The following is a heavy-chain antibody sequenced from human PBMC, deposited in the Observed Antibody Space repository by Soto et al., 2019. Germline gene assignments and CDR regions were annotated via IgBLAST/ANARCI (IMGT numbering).Heavy chain of an antibody. CDR3: ATGTAAPAH. CDR1: GFTFSNFD. CDR2: ISTSGGTT. V-gene: IGHV3-23*01. Sequence: EVQLLESGGGLVQPGGSLRLSCAASGFTFSNFDMSWVRQAPGKGLEWVSGISTSGGTTYYADSVKGRFTSSRDNSKNTLYLQMTGLRAEETAVYYCATGTAAPAHWGQGTLVTVSS. D-gene: IGHD6-13*01. J-gene: IGHJ1*01.